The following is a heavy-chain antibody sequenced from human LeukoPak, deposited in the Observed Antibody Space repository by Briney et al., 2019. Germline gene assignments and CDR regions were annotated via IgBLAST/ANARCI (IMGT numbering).Heavy chain of an antibody. CDR2: IYYSGST. V-gene: IGHV4-59*08. D-gene: IGHD4-17*01. Sequence: PSETLSLTCTVSGGSISSYCWSWIRQPPGKGLEWIGYIYYSGSTNYNPSLKSRVTISVDTSKNQFSLKLSSVTAADTAVYYCASAHDYGDYTNAFDIWGQGTMATVSS. CDR1: GGSISSYC. J-gene: IGHJ3*02. CDR3: ASAHDYGDYTNAFDI.